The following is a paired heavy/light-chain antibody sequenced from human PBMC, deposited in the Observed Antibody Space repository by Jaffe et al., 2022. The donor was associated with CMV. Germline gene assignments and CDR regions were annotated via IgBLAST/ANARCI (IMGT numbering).Light chain of an antibody. J-gene: IGLJ2*01. CDR2: EVT. V-gene: IGLV2-23*02. CDR1: SSDVGTYNL. Sequence: SALTQPASVSGSPGQSITISCTGTSSDVGTYNLVSWYQQHPGKAPKVMIFEVTKRPSGVSDRFSGSKSGNTASLTISGLQAEDEADYYCCSYAGSDTFDVLFGGGTKLTVL. CDR3: CSYAGSDTFDVL.
Heavy chain of an antibody. CDR1: GGSISSYY. CDR3: ARSVIALEYCDKTTCHKFLHNWFDP. J-gene: IGHJ5*02. CDR2: MHYSGST. V-gene: IGHV4-59*01. D-gene: IGHD2-21*01. Sequence: QVQLQESGPGLVKASETLSLTCTVSGGSISSYYWSWIRQPPTKGLEWIGYMHYSGSTNYNPSLKSRVNMSVDTSKNQFSLKLTSVTAADTAVYYCARSVIALEYCDKTTCHKFLHNWFDPWGQGTLVTVSS.